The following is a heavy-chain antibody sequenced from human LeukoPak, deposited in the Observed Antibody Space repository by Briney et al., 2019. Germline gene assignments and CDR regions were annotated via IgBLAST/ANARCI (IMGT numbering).Heavy chain of an antibody. CDR1: GGFISSYY. Sequence: AETLSLTCTVSGGFISSYYWSWIRQPAGKALEWIGRIYASGSTNYNPSLKSRVTMSVDKSKRQCSLTLSLVHAADTAVYYCARADCYDSSGYYFPGFDYWGQGTLVTVSS. CDR2: IYASGST. D-gene: IGHD3-22*01. CDR3: ARADCYDSSGYYFPGFDY. V-gene: IGHV4-4*07. J-gene: IGHJ4*02.